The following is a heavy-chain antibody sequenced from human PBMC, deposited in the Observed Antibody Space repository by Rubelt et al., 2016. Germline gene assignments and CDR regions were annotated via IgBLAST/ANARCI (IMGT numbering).Heavy chain of an antibody. CDR2: IWYDGSNK. D-gene: IGHD4/OR15-4a*01. Sequence: GLEWVAAIWYDGSNKYYVDSVKGRFTISRDNSKNRLFLQMNSLRAEDTAVYYCARDNLGYGESKWFDPWGQGALVTVSS. V-gene: IGHV3-33*01. J-gene: IGHJ5*02. CDR3: ARDNLGYGESKWFDP.